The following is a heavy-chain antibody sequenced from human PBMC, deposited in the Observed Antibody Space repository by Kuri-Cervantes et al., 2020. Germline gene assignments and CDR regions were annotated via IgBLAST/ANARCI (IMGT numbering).Heavy chain of an antibody. D-gene: IGHD3-22*01. CDR3: AREKVAGGFLYYYGSSPYYGMDV. CDR2: TYYRSKWYN. Sequence: SETLSLTCAISGDSVSSNSAAWNWIRQSPSRGLEWLGRTYYRSKWYNDYAVSVKSRITINPDTSKNQFSLQLNSVTPEDTAVYYCAREKVAGGFLYYYGSSPYYGMDVWGQGTTVTVS. V-gene: IGHV6-1*01. CDR1: GDSVSSNSAA. J-gene: IGHJ6*02.